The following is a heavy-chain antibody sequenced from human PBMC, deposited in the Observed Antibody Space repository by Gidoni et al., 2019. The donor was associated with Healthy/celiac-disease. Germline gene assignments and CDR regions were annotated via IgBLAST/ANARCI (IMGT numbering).Heavy chain of an antibody. CDR2: ISYDGSNK. CDR1: GFTFSSYG. J-gene: IGHJ6*02. D-gene: IGHD6-19*01. CDR3: AKAVIGYSSGWYYYYYGMDV. Sequence: QVQLVESGGGVVQPGRSLRLSCAASGFTFSSYGMHWVRQAPGKGLEWVAVISYDGSNKYYADSVKGRFTISRDNSKNTLYLQMNSLRAEDTAVYYCAKAVIGYSSGWYYYYYGMDVWGQGTTVTVSS. V-gene: IGHV3-30*18.